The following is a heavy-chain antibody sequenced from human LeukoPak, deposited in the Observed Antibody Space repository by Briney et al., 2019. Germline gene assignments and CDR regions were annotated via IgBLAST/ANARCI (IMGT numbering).Heavy chain of an antibody. V-gene: IGHV3-23*01. D-gene: IGHD3-10*01. CDR3: ARDVWLLLSFGESPEGSFDY. Sequence: GGSLRLSCAASEFTFSSYAMSWVRQAPGKGLEWVSAISGSGGSTYYADSLKGRFTISRDNSKNTLYLQMNSMRAEDTAVYYCARDVWLLLSFGESPEGSFDYWGQGTLVPVSS. CDR1: EFTFSSYA. CDR2: ISGSGGST. J-gene: IGHJ4*02.